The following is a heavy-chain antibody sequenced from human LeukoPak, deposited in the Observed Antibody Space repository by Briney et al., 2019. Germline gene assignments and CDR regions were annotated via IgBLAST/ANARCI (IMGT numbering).Heavy chain of an antibody. CDR1: GFTFSSYA. Sequence: SGGSLRLSCAASGFTFSSYAMSWVRQAPGKGLEWVSAISGSGGSTYYADSVKGRFTISRDNSKNTLYLQMNSLRAEDTAVYYGAKDSSSPPRGYYYGMDVWGQGTTVTVSS. D-gene: IGHD6-6*01. CDR2: ISGSGGST. J-gene: IGHJ6*02. CDR3: AKDSSSPPRGYYYGMDV. V-gene: IGHV3-23*01.